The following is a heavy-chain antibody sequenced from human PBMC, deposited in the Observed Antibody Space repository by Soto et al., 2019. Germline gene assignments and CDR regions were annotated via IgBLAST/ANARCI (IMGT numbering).Heavy chain of an antibody. CDR1: GGSISETTW. CDR2: ISHSGSA. V-gene: IGHV4-4*02. Sequence: SETLSLTCTVSGGSISETTWWSWVRQPPGKGLEWIGDISHSGSANYNPSLKRRVTMSVDRSKNQISLILTSVTAADTAVYYCQLTRGGLFIMDVWGQGTTVTVSS. J-gene: IGHJ6*02. CDR3: QLTRGGLFIMDV. D-gene: IGHD7-27*01.